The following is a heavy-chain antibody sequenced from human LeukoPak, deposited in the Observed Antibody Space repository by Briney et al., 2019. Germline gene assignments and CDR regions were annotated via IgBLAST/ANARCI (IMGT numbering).Heavy chain of an antibody. CDR1: GFTFSSYA. CDR3: AETISKQQLGKEHDAFDI. Sequence: GGSLRLSCAASGFTFSSYAMSWVRQAPGKGLEWVSAISGSGGSTYYADSVKGRFTISRDNSKNTLYLQMNSLRAEDTAVYYCAETISKQQLGKEHDAFDIWGQGTMVTVSS. D-gene: IGHD6-13*01. J-gene: IGHJ3*02. V-gene: IGHV3-23*01. CDR2: ISGSGGST.